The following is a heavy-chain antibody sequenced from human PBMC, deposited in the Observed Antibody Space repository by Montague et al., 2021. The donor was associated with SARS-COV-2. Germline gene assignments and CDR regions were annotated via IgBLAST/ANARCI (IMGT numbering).Heavy chain of an antibody. J-gene: IGHJ6*02. CDR2: IYYSGST. V-gene: IGHV4-59*01. CDR3: ARWGLRVATTETYYYFGMDV. D-gene: IGHD5-12*01. CDR1: GGSISSYY. Sequence: SETLSLTCTVSGGSISSYYWSWIRQPPGKGLEWIGYIYYSGSTNYNPSLKSRVTISVDTSKNQFSLKLSSVTAADTAVYYCARWGLRVATTETYYYFGMDVWGQGTTVTVSS.